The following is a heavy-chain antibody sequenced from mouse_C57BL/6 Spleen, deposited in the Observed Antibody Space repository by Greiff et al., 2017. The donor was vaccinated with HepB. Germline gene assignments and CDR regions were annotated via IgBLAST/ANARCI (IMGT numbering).Heavy chain of an antibody. J-gene: IGHJ3*01. V-gene: IGHV5-17*01. Sequence: EVKLMESGGGLVKPGGSLKLSCAASGFTFSDYGMHWVRQAPEKGLEWVAYISSGSSTIYYADTVKGRFTISRYNAKTTLFLTMTSLRSEDTAMYYCAKPYGSSSWFAYWGQGTLVTVSA. CDR2: ISSGSSTI. D-gene: IGHD1-1*01. CDR1: GFTFSDYG. CDR3: AKPYGSSSWFAY.